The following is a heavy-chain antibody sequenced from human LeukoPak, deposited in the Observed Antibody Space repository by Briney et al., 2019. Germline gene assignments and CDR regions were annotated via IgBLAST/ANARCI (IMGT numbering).Heavy chain of an antibody. Sequence: PGGSLRLSCAASGFTFSNFWMSWVRQAPGKGLEWVANIKQDGGERSYVGSVKGRFTISRDNAKNSLYLQMNSLRAEDTAVYYCARNAFDFWGLGTMVTVSS. V-gene: IGHV3-7*01. J-gene: IGHJ3*01. CDR1: GFTFSNFW. CDR3: ARNAFDF. CDR2: IKQDGGER.